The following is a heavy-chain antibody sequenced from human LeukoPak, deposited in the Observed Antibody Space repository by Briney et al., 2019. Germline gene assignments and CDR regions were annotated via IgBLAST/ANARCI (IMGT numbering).Heavy chain of an antibody. CDR2: IHYSGSA. Sequence: SETLSLTCTVSGGSITTSSFYWGWIRQSPGKGLEWIGSIHYSGSASYNPSLKSRITISVDTSNNQFSLNLSYMTAADTAVYYCALFGGGAFDIWGQGTVVTVSS. CDR3: ALFGGGAFDI. J-gene: IGHJ3*02. D-gene: IGHD3-10*01. CDR1: GGSITTSSFY. V-gene: IGHV4-39*01.